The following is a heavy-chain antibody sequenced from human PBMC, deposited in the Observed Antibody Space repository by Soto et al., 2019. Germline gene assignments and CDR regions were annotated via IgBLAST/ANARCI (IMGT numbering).Heavy chain of an antibody. Sequence: GGSLRLSCAASGFTFSSYSMNWVRQAPGKGLEWVSSISSSSSYIYYADSVKGRFTISRDNAKNSLYLQMNSLRAEDTAVYYCARPYCGGDCYSSPPPLPWGQGTLVTVSS. CDR2: ISSSSSYI. J-gene: IGHJ5*02. D-gene: IGHD2-21*02. V-gene: IGHV3-21*01. CDR3: ARPYCGGDCYSSPPPLP. CDR1: GFTFSSYS.